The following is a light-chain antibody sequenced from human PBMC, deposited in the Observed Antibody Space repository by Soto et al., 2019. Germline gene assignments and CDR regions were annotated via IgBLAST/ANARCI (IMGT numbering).Light chain of an antibody. CDR2: GAS. J-gene: IGKJ1*01. Sequence: ESVLTQSPGTLSLSPGERATLSCRASQSVSSSYLAWYQQKPGQAPRPLIYGASSRAIGIPDRFSGSGSGTDFTLTISRLEPEDFAVYYCQQYGSSPWTFGQGTNVDIK. V-gene: IGKV3-20*01. CDR3: QQYGSSPWT. CDR1: QSVSSSY.